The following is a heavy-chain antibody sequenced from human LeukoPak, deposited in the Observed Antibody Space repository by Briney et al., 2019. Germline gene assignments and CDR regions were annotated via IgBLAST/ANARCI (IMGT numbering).Heavy chain of an antibody. CDR1: GFTFSGYG. D-gene: IGHD3-16*01. V-gene: IGHV3-7*01. J-gene: IGHJ4*02. Sequence: GGSLRPTCPASGFTFSGYGMSWVGQAPGKGLGWLANIKQDGSEKYYVDSVKGRFTISRDNAKNSLYLQMNSLRAEDTAVYYCAIATRAYIWYKGYWGQGTLVTVSS. CDR2: IKQDGSEK. CDR3: AIATRAYIWYKGY.